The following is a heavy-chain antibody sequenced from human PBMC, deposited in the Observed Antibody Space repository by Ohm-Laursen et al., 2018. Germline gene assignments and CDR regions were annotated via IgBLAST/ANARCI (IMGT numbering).Heavy chain of an antibody. V-gene: IGHV1-58*02. CDR1: GFTFTSSA. CDR3: AAGYSSGWYGSGY. Sequence: GASVKVSCKASGFTFTSSAMQWVRQARGQRLEWIGWIVVGSGNTNYAQKFQERVTITRDMSTSTAYMELSSLRSEDTAVYYCAAGYSSGWYGSGYWGQGTLVTVSS. D-gene: IGHD6-19*01. CDR2: IVVGSGNT. J-gene: IGHJ4*02.